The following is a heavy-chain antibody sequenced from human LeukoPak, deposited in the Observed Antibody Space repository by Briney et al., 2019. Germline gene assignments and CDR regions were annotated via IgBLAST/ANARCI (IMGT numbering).Heavy chain of an antibody. Sequence: SETLSLTCTVSGGSISSYYWSWIRQPPGKGLEWIGYIYYSGSTNYNPSLKSRVTISVGTSKNQFSLKLSSVTAADTAVYYCARDHEYSSSWPYYFDYWGQGTLVTVSS. CDR1: GGSISSYY. V-gene: IGHV4-59*01. D-gene: IGHD6-13*01. J-gene: IGHJ4*02. CDR2: IYYSGST. CDR3: ARDHEYSSSWPYYFDY.